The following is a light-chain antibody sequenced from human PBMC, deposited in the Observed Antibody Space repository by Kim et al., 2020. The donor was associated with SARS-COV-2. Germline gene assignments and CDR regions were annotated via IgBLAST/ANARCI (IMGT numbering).Light chain of an antibody. CDR2: GAS. Sequence: SPREGATLSCSASQSVSSSYLAWCQQRLGQAPRLLIYGASSRATGIPDRISGSGSGTDFSLISSRREPEYSAVYYFQQYGSAPWTFGQGTKVDIK. CDR3: QQYGSAPWT. J-gene: IGKJ1*01. V-gene: IGKV3-20*01. CDR1: QSVSSSY.